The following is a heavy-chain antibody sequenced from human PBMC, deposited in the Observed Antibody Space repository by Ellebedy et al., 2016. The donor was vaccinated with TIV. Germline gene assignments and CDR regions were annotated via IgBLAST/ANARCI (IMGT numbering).Heavy chain of an antibody. V-gene: IGHV3-7*03. Sequence: GGSLRLSXAASGFTFSSYWMSWVRQAPGKGLEWVANIKQDGSEKYYVDSVKGRFTISRDNAKNSLYLQMNSLRAEDTAVYYCARDPPPFGVVTPPYYYYGMDVWGQGTTVTVSS. CDR3: ARDPPPFGVVTPPYYYYGMDV. J-gene: IGHJ6*02. D-gene: IGHD3-3*01. CDR2: IKQDGSEK. CDR1: GFTFSSYW.